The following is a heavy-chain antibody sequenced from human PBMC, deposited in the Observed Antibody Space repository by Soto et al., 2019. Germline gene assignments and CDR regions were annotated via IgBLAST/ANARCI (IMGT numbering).Heavy chain of an antibody. J-gene: IGHJ4*02. Sequence: GGSLRLSCAASGFTFRDHFMSWVRQAPGKGLEWVSKIDPSATTTYYADSVKGRFAISRDNAKNSVYLQMNNLGVDDTAVYYCAREHWYRSDYWGQGILVTVSS. CDR1: GFTFRDHF. V-gene: IGHV3-11*01. CDR3: AREHWYRSDY. CDR2: IDPSATTT. D-gene: IGHD6-13*01.